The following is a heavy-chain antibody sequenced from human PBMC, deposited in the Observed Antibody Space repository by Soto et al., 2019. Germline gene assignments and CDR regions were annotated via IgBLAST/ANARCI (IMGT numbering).Heavy chain of an antibody. D-gene: IGHD4-17*01. CDR1: GGTFSSYT. CDR3: ASHYGDYRNWFDP. V-gene: IGHV1-69*02. CDR2: IITILGIA. J-gene: IGHJ5*02. Sequence: QVQLVQSGAEVKKPGSSVKVSCKASGGTFSSYTISWVRQAPGQGLEWMGRIITILGIANYAQKFQGRVTITADKSTSTAYMEVSSLKSEDTAVYYCASHYGDYRNWFDPWGQGTLVTVSS.